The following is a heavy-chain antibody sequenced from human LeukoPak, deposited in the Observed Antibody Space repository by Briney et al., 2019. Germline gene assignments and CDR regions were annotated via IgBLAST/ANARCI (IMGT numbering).Heavy chain of an antibody. CDR1: GFTFSSYW. J-gene: IGHJ5*02. Sequence: GGSLRLSCAASGFTFSSYWMHWVRQAPGKGLVWVSRINSDGSSTNYADSVKGRFTISRDNAKNTLYLQMNSLRAEDTAVYYCARAPLYCSSTSCSNWFDPWGQGTLVTVSS. D-gene: IGHD2-2*01. CDR3: ARAPLYCSSTSCSNWFDP. V-gene: IGHV3-74*01. CDR2: INSDGSST.